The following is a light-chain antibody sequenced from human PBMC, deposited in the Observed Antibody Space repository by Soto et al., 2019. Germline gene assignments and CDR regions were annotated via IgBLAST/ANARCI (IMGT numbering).Light chain of an antibody. Sequence: EIVMTQSPTTLSVSPGERATLSCRASQSVYNTLAWYQQKPGQAPRLLIYGASTRATGIPARFSGSGSGTEFTLPISSLQSEDFATYYCQQYSKWPLTFGEGTKVEIK. CDR2: GAS. V-gene: IGKV3-15*01. CDR3: QQYSKWPLT. CDR1: QSVYNT. J-gene: IGKJ4*01.